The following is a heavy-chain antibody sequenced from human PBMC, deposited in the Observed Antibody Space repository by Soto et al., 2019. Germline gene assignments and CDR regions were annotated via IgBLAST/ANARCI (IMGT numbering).Heavy chain of an antibody. D-gene: IGHD2-15*01. CDR1: GFTFSSYG. Sequence: QVQLVESGGGVVQPGRSLRLSCAASGFTFSSYGMHWVRQAPGKGLEWVAVIWYDGSNKYYADSVKGRFTISRDNSKNTLYLQMNSLRAEDTAVYYCARVPNSPVADNYYCYGMDVWGQGTTVTVSS. J-gene: IGHJ6*02. CDR2: IWYDGSNK. CDR3: ARVPNSPVADNYYCYGMDV. V-gene: IGHV3-33*01.